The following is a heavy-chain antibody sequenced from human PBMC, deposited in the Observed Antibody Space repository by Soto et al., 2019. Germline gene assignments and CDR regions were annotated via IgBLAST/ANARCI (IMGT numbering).Heavy chain of an antibody. V-gene: IGHV3-48*01. Sequence: EVQLVESGGGLVQRGGSLRLSCAASGLTFSSYSMNWVRQAPGKGLEWVSYISSSSSTIYYADSVKGRFTISRDNAKNSLYLKMNSLRAEDTAVYYCAFGEGSRYYYYGMDVWGQGTTVTVSS. J-gene: IGHJ6*02. CDR1: GLTFSSYS. CDR3: AFGEGSRYYYYGMDV. D-gene: IGHD2-15*01. CDR2: ISSSSSTI.